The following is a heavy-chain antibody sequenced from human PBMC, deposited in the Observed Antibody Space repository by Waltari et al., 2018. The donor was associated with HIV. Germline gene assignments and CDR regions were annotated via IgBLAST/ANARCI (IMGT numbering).Heavy chain of an antibody. D-gene: IGHD3-22*01. CDR3: AKAFYEDTAYYYDF. J-gene: IGHJ4*02. CDR1: GCAFVPHA. Sequence: ELQLMETGGALVQPGGSRNLACAASGCAFVPHALTWVRQSPERGLEWVAAIDGSGTKSFYADSVKGRFTLSRDNSKNTVFLQMNSLRAADTAIYYCAKAFYEDTAYYYDFWGRGTRVTVSS. V-gene: IGHV3-23*01. CDR2: IDGSGTKS.